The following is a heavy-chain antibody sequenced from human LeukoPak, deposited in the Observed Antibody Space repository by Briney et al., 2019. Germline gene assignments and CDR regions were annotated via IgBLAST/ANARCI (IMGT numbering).Heavy chain of an antibody. Sequence: PGGSLRLSCAASGFTFSSYSVSWVRQAPGKGLEWVSAISGSGGSTYYADSVKGRFTISRDNSKNTLYLQMNSLRAEDTAVYYCAKVFGGVRGTFDIWGQGTMVTVSS. V-gene: IGHV3-23*01. D-gene: IGHD3-10*01. CDR1: GFTFSSYS. CDR2: ISGSGGST. CDR3: AKVFGGVRGTFDI. J-gene: IGHJ3*02.